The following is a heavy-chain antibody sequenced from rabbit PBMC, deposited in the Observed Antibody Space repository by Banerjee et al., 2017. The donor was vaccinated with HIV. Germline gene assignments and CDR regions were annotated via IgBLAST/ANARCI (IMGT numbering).Heavy chain of an antibody. CDR3: ARDYADVGGYGTALGL. D-gene: IGHD7-1*01. J-gene: IGHJ4*01. V-gene: IGHV1S45*01. Sequence: QEQLEESGGDLVKPEGSLTLTCTASGFSFSNKYVMCWVRQAPGKGLEWIGCINTSSGNTVYASWAKGRLTISKTSSTTVTLQMTSLTAADTATYFCARDYADVGGYGTALGLRGPGTLVTVS. CDR2: INTSSGNT. CDR1: GFSFSNKYV.